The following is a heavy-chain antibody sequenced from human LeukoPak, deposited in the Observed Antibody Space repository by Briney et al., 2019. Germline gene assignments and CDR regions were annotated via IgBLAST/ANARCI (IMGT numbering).Heavy chain of an antibody. Sequence: ASVKVSCKASGYTFTDYYMHWVRQAPGQGLEWMGWINPNTGGTKYAQKFQGRVTMTKDTSISTAYMDLSRLRSDDTAVYYCARDVYYYDSSGYYYPGAHGFDIWGQGTMVTVSS. CDR1: GYTFTDYY. CDR2: INPNTGGT. CDR3: ARDVYYYDSSGYYYPGAHGFDI. J-gene: IGHJ3*02. V-gene: IGHV1-2*02. D-gene: IGHD3-22*01.